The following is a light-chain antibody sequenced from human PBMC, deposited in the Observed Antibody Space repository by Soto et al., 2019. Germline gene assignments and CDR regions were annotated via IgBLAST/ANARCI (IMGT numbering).Light chain of an antibody. V-gene: IGKV3-20*01. Sequence: EIVLTQSPGTLSLSPGERATLSCRASQSVRITYLAWYQQKPGQTPRLLIYGASSRATGIPDRFSGSGSGTDFTLTISRLEPEEFAVYYCQQYDSSPWTFGQGTKVEIK. CDR2: GAS. CDR3: QQYDSSPWT. CDR1: QSVRITY. J-gene: IGKJ1*01.